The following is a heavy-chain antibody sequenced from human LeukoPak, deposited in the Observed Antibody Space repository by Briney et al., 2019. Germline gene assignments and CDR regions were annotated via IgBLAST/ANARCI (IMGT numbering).Heavy chain of an antibody. J-gene: IGHJ4*02. CDR3: ARGIEYYDTFDRTPFDY. CDR2: ISSSGSTI. CDR1: GFTFSDYY. D-gene: IGHD3-16*01. Sequence: GGSLRLSCAASGFTFSDYYMSWIRQAPGKGLEWVSYISSSGSTIYYADSVKGRFTISRDNAKNSLYLQMNSLRAEDTAVYYCARGIEYYDTFDRTPFDYWGQGTLVTVSS. V-gene: IGHV3-11*01.